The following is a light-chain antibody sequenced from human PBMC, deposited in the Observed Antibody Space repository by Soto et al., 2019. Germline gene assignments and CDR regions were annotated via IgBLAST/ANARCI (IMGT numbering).Light chain of an antibody. CDR3: SSYTSTNAVV. CDR1: SSDVGNYNY. J-gene: IGLJ2*01. CDR2: DVT. V-gene: IGLV2-14*03. Sequence: QSALTQPASVSGSPGQSITISCTGTSSDVGNYNYVSWYQQHPGRVPKLMIYDVTNRPSGVSNRFSGFKSGNTASLTISGLQAEDEADYYCSSYTSTNAVVFGGGTKVTVL.